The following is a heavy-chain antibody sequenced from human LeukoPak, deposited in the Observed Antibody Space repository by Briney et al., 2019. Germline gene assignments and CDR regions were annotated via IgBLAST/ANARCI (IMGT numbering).Heavy chain of an antibody. D-gene: IGHD5-18*01. V-gene: IGHV3-48*01. J-gene: IGHJ4*02. CDR1: GFTFSSYG. CDR2: ISSSSSTI. Sequence: GGSLRLSCAVSGFTFSSYGMSWVRQAPGKGLEWVSYISSSSSTIYYADSVKGRFTISRDNAKNSLYLQRNSLRAEYTAVYYCARGGGIQLNYWGQGTLVTVSS. CDR3: ARGGGIQLNY.